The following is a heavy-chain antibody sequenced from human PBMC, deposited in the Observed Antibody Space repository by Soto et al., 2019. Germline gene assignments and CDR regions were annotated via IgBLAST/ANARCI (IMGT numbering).Heavy chain of an antibody. CDR1: GFTLGRHT. D-gene: IGHD3-9*01. Sequence: EVQLVESGGGLVKPGGSLRLSCAASGFTLGRHTMNWVRQTPGKGLEWVSFSGSRTSDIYYADSVKGRFTISRDNPKNSLYLDLTGLRAEDTAVYFCVRDYYHTSGYPNTFDLLGQGTMVTVSA. CDR2: SGSRTSDI. CDR3: VRDYYHTSGYPNTFDL. J-gene: IGHJ3*01. V-gene: IGHV3-21*01.